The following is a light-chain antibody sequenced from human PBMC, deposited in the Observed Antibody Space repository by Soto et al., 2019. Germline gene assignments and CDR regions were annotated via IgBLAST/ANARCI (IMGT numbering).Light chain of an antibody. CDR1: NIGRKG. V-gene: IGLV3-21*02. CDR2: HDT. J-gene: IGLJ3*02. CDR3: QVWNNDRAV. Sequence: SYELTQPPSVSVAPGQTARITCGENNIGRKGVHWYQYKPGQAPVLVVYHDTYRPSGIPERFSASNSGNTATLTISRVEAGDEADYYCQVWNNDRAVFGGGTNLTVL.